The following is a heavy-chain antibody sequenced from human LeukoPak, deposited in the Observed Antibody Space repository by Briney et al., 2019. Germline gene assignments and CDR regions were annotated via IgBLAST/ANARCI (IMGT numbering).Heavy chain of an antibody. Sequence: SGTLSLTCAVSGDSINSSYRWNWVRQPPGKGLEWIGEIYQSGRINYDPSLKSRVTISVDESKSQFSLELRSVTAADTAIYYCARVGLLLPYYYNMDVWGQGTKVTVSS. J-gene: IGHJ6*02. V-gene: IGHV4-4*02. CDR2: IYQSGRI. CDR1: GDSINSSYR. CDR3: ARVGLLLPYYYNMDV. D-gene: IGHD3-22*01.